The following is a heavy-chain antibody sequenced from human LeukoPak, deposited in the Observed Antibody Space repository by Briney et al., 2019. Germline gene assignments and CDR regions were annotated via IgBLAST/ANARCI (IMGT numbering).Heavy chain of an antibody. CDR3: ARALDFDWFTFDI. Sequence: HPGGSLRLSCAASGFTFSSYAMHWVRQAPGKGLEYVSAISSNGGSTYYANSVKGRFTISRDNSKNTLYLQMGSLRAEDMAVYYCARALDFDWFTFDIWGQGTMVTVSS. D-gene: IGHD3-9*01. V-gene: IGHV3-64*01. CDR1: GFTFSSYA. CDR2: ISSNGGST. J-gene: IGHJ3*02.